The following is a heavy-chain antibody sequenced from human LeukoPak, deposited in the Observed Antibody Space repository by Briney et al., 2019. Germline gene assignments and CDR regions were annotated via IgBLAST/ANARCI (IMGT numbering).Heavy chain of an antibody. Sequence: GGSLRLSCAASGFALSSHWMTWVRQVPGRGPEWVANVDRDGSETYYLDSVKGRFTISKDNAKNSLYLQMNSPRAEDTALYHCARNNGMDVWGQGTTVIVSS. CDR2: VDRDGSET. CDR1: GFALSSHW. J-gene: IGHJ6*02. V-gene: IGHV3-7*03. CDR3: ARNNGMDV.